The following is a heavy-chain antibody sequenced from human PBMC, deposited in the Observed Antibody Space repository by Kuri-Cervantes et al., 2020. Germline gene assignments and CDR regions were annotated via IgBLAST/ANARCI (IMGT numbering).Heavy chain of an antibody. CDR2: MNPNSGNT. Sequence: ASVKVSCKASGYTFTSYDINWVRQATGQGLEWMGWMNPNSGNTGYAQKFQGRVTMTRNTSISTAYMELSSLRAEDTAVYYCATQGIGYQLISLDYYYGMDVWGQGTTVTVSS. D-gene: IGHD2-2*01. V-gene: IGHV1-8*01. CDR3: ATQGIGYQLISLDYYYGMDV. J-gene: IGHJ6*02. CDR1: GYTFTSYD.